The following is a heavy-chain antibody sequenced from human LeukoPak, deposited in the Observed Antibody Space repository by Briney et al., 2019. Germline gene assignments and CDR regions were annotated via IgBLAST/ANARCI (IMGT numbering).Heavy chain of an antibody. V-gene: IGHV3-74*01. Sequence: GGSLRLSCEVSGVSFSNYWMHWVRQAPGKGLVWVARTNLHGTAVDYADSVKGRFIISRDNAKNTLFLQMNSLRVEDTAVYYCASAYTYVRLGDHWGQGTLVTVSS. CDR1: GVSFSNYW. CDR3: ASAYTYVRLGDH. J-gene: IGHJ4*02. D-gene: IGHD3-16*01. CDR2: TNLHGTAV.